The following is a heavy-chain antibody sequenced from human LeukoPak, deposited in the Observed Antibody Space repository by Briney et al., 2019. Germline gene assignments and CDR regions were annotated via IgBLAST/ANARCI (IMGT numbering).Heavy chain of an antibody. Sequence: WASVKVSCKASGGTFSSYAISWVRQAPGQGLEWMGGIIPILGTANCAQKFQGRVTITADESTSTAYMELSSLRSEDTAVYYCASDQRGTVTNYFDYWGQGTLVTVSS. CDR1: GGTFSSYA. CDR2: IIPILGTA. V-gene: IGHV1-69*13. D-gene: IGHD4-17*01. J-gene: IGHJ4*02. CDR3: ASDQRGTVTNYFDY.